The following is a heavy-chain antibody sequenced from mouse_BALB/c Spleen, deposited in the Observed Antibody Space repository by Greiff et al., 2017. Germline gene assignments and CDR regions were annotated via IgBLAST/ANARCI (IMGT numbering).Heavy chain of an antibody. CDR1: GYTFTSYY. V-gene: IGHV1S81*02. J-gene: IGHJ2*01. CDR3: TRRGYGLDY. CDR2: INPSNGGT. D-gene: IGHD1-1*02. Sequence: VKLMESGAELVKPGASVKLSCKASGYTFTSYYMYWVKQRPGQGLEWIGEINPSNGGTNFNEKFKSKATLTVDKSSSTAYMQLSSLTSEDSAVYYCTRRGYGLDYWGQGTTLTVSS.